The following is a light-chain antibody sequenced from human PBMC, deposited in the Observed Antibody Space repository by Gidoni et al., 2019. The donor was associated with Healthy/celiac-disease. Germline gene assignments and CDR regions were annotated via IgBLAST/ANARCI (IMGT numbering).Light chain of an antibody. J-gene: IGLJ2*01. CDR1: NIERKS. V-gene: IGLV3-21*01. CDR3: QVWDSGSDREV. CDR2: YDS. Sequence: SYVLTQPPSVSVAPEKTARITCGGNNIERKSVYWYQQKSGQAPVLVIYYDSDRPSGIPERFSGSNSGNTATLTISRVEAGDEADYYCQVWDSGSDREVFGGGTKLTVL.